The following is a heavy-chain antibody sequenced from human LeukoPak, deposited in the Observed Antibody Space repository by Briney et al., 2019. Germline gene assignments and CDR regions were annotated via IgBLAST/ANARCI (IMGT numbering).Heavy chain of an antibody. CDR3: ARDNYGLDV. CDR2: ISSSATIK. V-gene: IGHV3-48*03. CDR1: GFSFRSYE. J-gene: IGHJ6*02. Sequence: PGGSLRLSCAASGFSFRSYEMHWVRQTPSQGLEWVSYISSSATIKYYAGFVKGRITISRDNAKNALFLEMNSLRVEDTAVYYCARDNYGLDVWGQGTTVIVSS.